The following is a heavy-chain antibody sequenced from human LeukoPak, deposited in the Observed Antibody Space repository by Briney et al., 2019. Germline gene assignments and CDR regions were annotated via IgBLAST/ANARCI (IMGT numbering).Heavy chain of an antibody. V-gene: IGHV3-21*01. CDR2: ISSSSSYI. Sequence: GGSLRLSCAASGFTLSSYSMSWVRQAPGKGLEWVSSISSSSSYIYYADSVKGRFTISRDNAKNSLYLQMNSLRAEDTAVYYWARAAWIQVWLRWGYFDYWGQGTLVTVSS. D-gene: IGHD5-18*01. CDR3: ARAAWIQVWLRWGYFDY. J-gene: IGHJ4*02. CDR1: GFTLSSYS.